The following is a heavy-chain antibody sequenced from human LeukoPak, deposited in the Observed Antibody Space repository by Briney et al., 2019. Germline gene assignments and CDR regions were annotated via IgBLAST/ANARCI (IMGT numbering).Heavy chain of an antibody. J-gene: IGHJ4*02. D-gene: IGHD6-13*01. CDR2: ISSSGSTI. V-gene: IGHV3-48*03. CDR3: ARTSPNGAAGLAFDY. Sequence: PGGSLRLSCAASGFTFSSYEMNWVRHAQGKGLERVSYISSSGSTIYYADSVKGRCTISRDNAKNSLYLQMNSLRAEDTAVYYCARTSPNGAAGLAFDYWGQGTLVTVSS. CDR1: GFTFSSYE.